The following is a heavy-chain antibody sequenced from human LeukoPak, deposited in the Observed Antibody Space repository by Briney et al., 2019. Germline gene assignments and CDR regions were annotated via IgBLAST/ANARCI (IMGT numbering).Heavy chain of an antibody. CDR3: AREYVVIRYYNWFDP. V-gene: IGHV4-30-2*01. CDR2: VYHTGTT. Sequence: SQTLSLTCTVSGDSISRGAHSWTWIRQPPGKGLEWIGNVYHTGTTYYNPSLSSRVTISMDRSKNQFSLKLSSVTAADTAVYYCAREYVVIRYYNWFDPWGQGTLVTVSS. CDR1: GDSISRGAHS. D-gene: IGHD3-22*01. J-gene: IGHJ5*02.